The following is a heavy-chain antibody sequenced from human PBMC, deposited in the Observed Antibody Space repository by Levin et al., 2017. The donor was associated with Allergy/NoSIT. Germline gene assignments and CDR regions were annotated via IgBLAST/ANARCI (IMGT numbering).Heavy chain of an antibody. CDR3: AKPSGVGLLLWRNFDL. CDR1: GFIFSRYG. V-gene: IGHV3-30*18. J-gene: IGHJ2*01. D-gene: IGHD3-10*01. Sequence: QPGGSLRLSCAASGFIFSRYGMHWVRQAPGKGLEWVAVISYDGNNEYYADSVKGRSSISRDNSKNTLFLQMNSLRAEDTAVYYCAKPSGVGLLLWRNFDLWGRGTLVTVSS. CDR2: ISYDGNNE.